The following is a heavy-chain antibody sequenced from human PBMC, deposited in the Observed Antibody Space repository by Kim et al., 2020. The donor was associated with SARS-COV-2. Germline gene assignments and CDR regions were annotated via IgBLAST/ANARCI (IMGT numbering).Heavy chain of an antibody. Sequence: YNPSLKSRVTVSVDTSKNQFSRKLSSVTAADTAVYYCARHGDTAMVTPDYWGQGTLVTVSS. J-gene: IGHJ4*02. V-gene: IGHV4-39*01. CDR3: ARHGDTAMVTPDY. D-gene: IGHD5-18*01.